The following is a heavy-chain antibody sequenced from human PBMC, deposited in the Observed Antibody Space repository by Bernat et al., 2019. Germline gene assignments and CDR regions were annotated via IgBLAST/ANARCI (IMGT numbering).Heavy chain of an antibody. CDR2: IRGSGDST. V-gene: IGHV3-23*01. CDR3: ARYRFWSGSPSGMDV. D-gene: IGHD3-3*01. J-gene: IGHJ6*02. Sequence: EVQLLESGGGLVQPGGSLRLSCAASGFTFSNYVMTWVRQAPGKGLEWVSSIRGSGDSTYYADSVKGRFTISRDNSKNTLYLQMNSLRAEDTAVYYCARYRFWSGSPSGMDVWGQGTTVTVSS. CDR1: GFTFSNYV.